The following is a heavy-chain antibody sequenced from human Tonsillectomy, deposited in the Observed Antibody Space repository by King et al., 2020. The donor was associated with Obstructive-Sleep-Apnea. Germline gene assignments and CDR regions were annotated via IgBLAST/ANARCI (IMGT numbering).Heavy chain of an antibody. J-gene: IGHJ6*02. CDR1: GFTFSNHA. D-gene: IGHD6-19*01. CDR2: ISYDENSK. Sequence: QLVQSGGGVVQPGRSLRLSCAASGFTFSNHAMHWVRQAPGKGLEWGAVISYDENSKFCADSVKGRFTISRDNSKNALYRQMNSRRAEDTAVYYCARESGWTSATIFYGMDVWGQGTTVTVSS. V-gene: IGHV3-30*04. CDR3: ARESGWTSATIFYGMDV.